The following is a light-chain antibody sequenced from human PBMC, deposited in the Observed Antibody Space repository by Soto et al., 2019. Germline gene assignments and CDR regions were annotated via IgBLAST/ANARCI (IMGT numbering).Light chain of an antibody. J-gene: IGLJ3*02. CDR3: CSYAGIITWV. Sequence: SALTQPASVSGSPGQSITISCTGTSSDVGTYNLVSWYQHHPGKAPKLIIYEDTKRPSGVSYRFSGSKSGNTASLTISGLQAEDEAAYYCCSYAGIITWVFGGGTKVTVL. V-gene: IGLV2-23*01. CDR2: EDT. CDR1: SSDVGTYNL.